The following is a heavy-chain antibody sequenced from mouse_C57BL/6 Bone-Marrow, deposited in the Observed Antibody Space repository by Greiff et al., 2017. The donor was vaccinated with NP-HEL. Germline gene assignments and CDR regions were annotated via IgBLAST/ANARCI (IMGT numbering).Heavy chain of an antibody. D-gene: IGHD2-1*01. CDR3: ASGNYYFDY. CDR2: IDPFNGGT. V-gene: IGHV1S135*01. Sequence: EVQLKQSGPELMKPGASVKISCKASGYSFTSYYMHWVKQSHGKSLEWIGYIDPFNGGTSYNQKFKGKATLTVDKSSSTAYMHLSSLTSEDSAVYYCASGNYYFDYWGQGTTLTVSS. CDR1: GYSFTSYY. J-gene: IGHJ2*01.